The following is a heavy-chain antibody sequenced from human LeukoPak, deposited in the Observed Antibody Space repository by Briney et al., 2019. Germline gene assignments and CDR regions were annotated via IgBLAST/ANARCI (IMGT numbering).Heavy chain of an antibody. J-gene: IGHJ2*01. CDR2: INHSGST. V-gene: IGHV4-34*01. CDR1: GESLRGYS. CDR3: ARGPTEGWYFDL. Sequence: SETLSLTCAVYGESLRGYSWTWIRQPPGKGLEWIGEINHSGSTNYNPSLKSRVSISVDTSKNQFSLKLSSVTAADTTVYYCARGPTEGWYFDLWGRGTLVTVSS.